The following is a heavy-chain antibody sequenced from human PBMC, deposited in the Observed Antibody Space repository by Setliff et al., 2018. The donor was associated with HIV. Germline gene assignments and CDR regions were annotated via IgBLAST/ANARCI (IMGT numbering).Heavy chain of an antibody. J-gene: IGHJ4*02. D-gene: IGHD3-22*01. CDR1: GFTFSNFG. V-gene: IGHV3-21*06. CDR3: VRGSGYYYFDN. CDR2: ISSSDYM. Sequence: PGGSLRLSCAASGFTFSNFGMNWVRQAPGKGLEWISSISSSDYMYYADSVKGRFTISRDNAKNMLYLQMNSLSADDTAVYYCVRGSGYYYFDNWGQGALVTVSS.